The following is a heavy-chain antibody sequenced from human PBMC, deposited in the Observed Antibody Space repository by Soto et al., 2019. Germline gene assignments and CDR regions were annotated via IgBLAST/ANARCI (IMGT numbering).Heavy chain of an antibody. Sequence: GASVKVSCKASGYTFTSYAIHRVRQAPGQRLEWVGWINGGNGNTKYSQKFQDRVTITGDTSASTAYMELSSLTSEDTAIYYCARDPKDSGYIDYWGQGTLVTVSS. CDR2: INGGNGNT. CDR1: GYTFTSYA. V-gene: IGHV1-3*01. D-gene: IGHD1-26*01. J-gene: IGHJ4*02. CDR3: ARDPKDSGYIDY.